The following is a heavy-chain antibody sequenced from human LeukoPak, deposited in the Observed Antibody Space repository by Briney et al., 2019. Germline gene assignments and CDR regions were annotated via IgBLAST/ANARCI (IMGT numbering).Heavy chain of an antibody. CDR1: GFTFSSYS. Sequence: GGSLRLSCAASGFTFSSYSMNWVRQAPGKGLEWVSSISSSSSYIYYADSVKGRFTISRDNSENTLSLQMNGLRPEDTAVYYCAKSWGYTQPYYNYMDVWGKGTTVTVSS. D-gene: IGHD3-16*02. J-gene: IGHJ6*03. V-gene: IGHV3-21*04. CDR3: AKSWGYTQPYYNYMDV. CDR2: ISSSSSYI.